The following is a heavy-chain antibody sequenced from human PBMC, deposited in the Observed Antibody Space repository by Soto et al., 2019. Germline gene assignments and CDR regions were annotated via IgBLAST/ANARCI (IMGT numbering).Heavy chain of an antibody. V-gene: IGHV4-4*07. Sequence: SETLSLTCSVSGADINTYSWTWIRQPAGKGLEWIGRIYTSGSTDYNPSLKSRVTISVDTSKNQFSLKLRSVTAADTAVYYCARDSYNFDDWGQGILVTVSS. D-gene: IGHD5-18*01. CDR2: IYTSGST. CDR3: ARDSYNFDD. CDR1: GADINTYS. J-gene: IGHJ4*02.